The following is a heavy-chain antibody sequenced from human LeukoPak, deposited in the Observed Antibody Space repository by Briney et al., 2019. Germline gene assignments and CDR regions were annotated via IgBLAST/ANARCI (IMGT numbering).Heavy chain of an antibody. CDR2: IYYSGST. Sequence: PSETLSLTCTVSGGSISSSSYYWGWIRQPPGKGLEWIGSIYYSGSTYYNPSLKSRVTISVDTSKNQFSLKLSSVTAADTAVYYCARAERTFGRYSGYELFDYWGQGTLVTVSS. CDR1: GGSISSSSYY. D-gene: IGHD5-12*01. CDR3: ARAERTFGRYSGYELFDY. V-gene: IGHV4-39*07. J-gene: IGHJ4*02.